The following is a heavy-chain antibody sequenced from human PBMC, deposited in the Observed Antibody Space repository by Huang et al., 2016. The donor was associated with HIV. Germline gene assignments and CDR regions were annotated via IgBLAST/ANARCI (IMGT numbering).Heavy chain of an antibody. D-gene: IGHD1-26*01. Sequence: QVQLVQSGSELKEPGASVKVSCKASEYTFTHGFNWVRHAPGQGLEWMGWINTNTGTPTCAQSITGRCGFSFDTSGDTAYLHITNLRADDTAVYYCAISGTYSGDFDIWGQGTLVSVS. CDR1: EYTFTHG. J-gene: IGHJ3*02. CDR3: AISGTYSGDFDI. V-gene: IGHV7-4-1*02. CDR2: INTNTGTP.